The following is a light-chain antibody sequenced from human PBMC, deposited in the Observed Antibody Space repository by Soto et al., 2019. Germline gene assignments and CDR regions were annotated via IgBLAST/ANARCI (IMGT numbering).Light chain of an antibody. Sequence: DIVMTQSPLSLPVTPGEPASISCRSSQSLLHSNGYNYLDWYLQKPGQSPQLLNYVGSNRASGVPDRFSGSGSGTDFTLKISRVEAEDVGVYYCMQALQTPQLTFGGGTKVEIK. CDR2: VGS. CDR3: MQALQTPQLT. V-gene: IGKV2-28*01. CDR1: QSLLHSNGYNY. J-gene: IGKJ4*01.